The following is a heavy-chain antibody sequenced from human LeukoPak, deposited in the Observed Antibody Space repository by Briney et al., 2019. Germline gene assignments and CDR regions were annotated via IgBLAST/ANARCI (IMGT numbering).Heavy chain of an antibody. D-gene: IGHD1-26*01. CDR1: GYTFTSYY. V-gene: IGHV1-46*01. CDR3: AKGAEVGVTYAHFDY. J-gene: IGHJ4*02. Sequence: ASVKVSCKASGYTFTSYYMHWVRQAPGQGLEWMGIINPSGGSTSYAQKFQGRVTMTRDTSTSTVYMELSSLRSEDTAVYYCAKGAEVGVTYAHFDYWGQGTLVTVSS. CDR2: INPSGGST.